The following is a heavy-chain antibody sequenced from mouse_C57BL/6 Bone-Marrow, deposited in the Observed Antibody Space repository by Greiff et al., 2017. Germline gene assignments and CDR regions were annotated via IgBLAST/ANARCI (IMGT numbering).Heavy chain of an antibody. CDR1: GFNIKDDY. V-gene: IGHV14-4*01. CDR2: IDPENGDT. Sequence: LVESGAELVRPGASVKLSCTASGFNIKDDYMHWVKQRPEQGLEWIGWIDPENGDTEYASKFQGKATITADPSSNTAYLQLSSLTSEDTAVYYCTTHAYYYGSSDPCWYFDVWGTGTTVTVSS. CDR3: TTHAYYYGSSDPCWYFDV. J-gene: IGHJ1*03. D-gene: IGHD1-1*01.